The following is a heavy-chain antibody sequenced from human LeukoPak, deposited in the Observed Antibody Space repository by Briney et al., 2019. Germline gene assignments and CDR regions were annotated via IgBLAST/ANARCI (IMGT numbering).Heavy chain of an antibody. Sequence: SETLSLTRTVSGGSISLYFGSSLPQRPGERLESIEYIYYNGNTNYKSSRRSRVTIAVDTSKNQFSLRLSSVTAADAAVYYCGRGGWYKDCWGQGTLVTVSS. CDR1: GGSISLYF. CDR3: GRGGWYKDC. D-gene: IGHD6-19*01. CDR2: IYYNGNT. J-gene: IGHJ4*02. V-gene: IGHV4-59*01.